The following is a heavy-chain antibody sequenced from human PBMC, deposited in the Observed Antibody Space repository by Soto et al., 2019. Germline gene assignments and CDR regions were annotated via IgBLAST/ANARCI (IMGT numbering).Heavy chain of an antibody. CDR1: GFTFSSYA. V-gene: IGHV3-30-3*01. D-gene: IGHD3-22*01. Sequence: QVQLVEPGGGVVQPGRSLRLSCAASGFTFSSYAMHWVRQAPGKGLEWVAVISYDGSNKYYADSVKGRFTISRDNSKNTLYLQMNSLRAEDTAVYYCARDSGMYYYDSSGYEWFDPWGQGTLVTVSS. CDR3: ARDSGMYYYDSSGYEWFDP. J-gene: IGHJ5*02. CDR2: ISYDGSNK.